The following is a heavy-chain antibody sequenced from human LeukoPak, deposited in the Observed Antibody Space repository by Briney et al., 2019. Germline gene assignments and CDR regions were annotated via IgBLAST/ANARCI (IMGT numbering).Heavy chain of an antibody. V-gene: IGHV3-74*01. Sequence: GGSLRLSCAASGFSFSSQTMHWVRQAPGKGLVWVSHINSDGSSATYADSVKGRFTISRDNAKNTVYLQMNSLRAEDTAVYFCARGGVGCFDYWGQGALVTVSS. D-gene: IGHD6-19*01. CDR1: GFSFSSQT. CDR2: INSDGSSA. CDR3: ARGGVGCFDY. J-gene: IGHJ4*02.